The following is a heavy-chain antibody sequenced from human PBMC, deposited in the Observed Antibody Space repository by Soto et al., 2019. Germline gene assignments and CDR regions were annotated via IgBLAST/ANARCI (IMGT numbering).Heavy chain of an antibody. D-gene: IGHD6-6*01. V-gene: IGHV3-30-3*01. Sequence: PWGSLRLAWAPSDFTFSIYAMHWVRQAPGKGLEWVAVISYDGSNKYYADSVKGRFTISRDNSKNTLYLQMNSLRAEDTAVYYCARTFEYSSPRGNMWYGMDVWGQGTTVTVSS. J-gene: IGHJ6*01. CDR2: ISYDGSNK. CDR3: ARTFEYSSPRGNMWYGMDV. CDR1: DFTFSIYA.